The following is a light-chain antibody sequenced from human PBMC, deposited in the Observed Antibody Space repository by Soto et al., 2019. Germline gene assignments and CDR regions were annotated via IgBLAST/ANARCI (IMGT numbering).Light chain of an antibody. V-gene: IGLV4-69*01. Sequence: QLVLTQSPSASASLGASVKLTCTLSSGHSSYAIAWHQQQPEKGPRYLMKLNSDGSHSKGDGIPDRFSGSSSGAERYLTISSLQSEDEADYYCQTWGTPHVVFGGGTNLTVL. J-gene: IGLJ2*01. CDR1: SGHSSYA. CDR3: QTWGTPHVV. CDR2: LNSDGSH.